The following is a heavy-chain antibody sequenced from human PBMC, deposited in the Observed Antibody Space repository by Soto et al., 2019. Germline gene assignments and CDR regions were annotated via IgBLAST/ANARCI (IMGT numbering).Heavy chain of an antibody. Sequence: ASVKVSCKASGGTFSSSAISWVRQAPGQGLEWMGGIIPIFGTANYAQKFQGRVTITADKSTRTAYMELSSLRSEDTAVYYCAGDLVANYDFWSGYYTGLHYGMDVWGQGTTVTVSS. V-gene: IGHV1-69*06. CDR3: AGDLVANYDFWSGYYTGLHYGMDV. CDR1: GGTFSSSA. J-gene: IGHJ6*02. CDR2: IIPIFGTA. D-gene: IGHD3-3*01.